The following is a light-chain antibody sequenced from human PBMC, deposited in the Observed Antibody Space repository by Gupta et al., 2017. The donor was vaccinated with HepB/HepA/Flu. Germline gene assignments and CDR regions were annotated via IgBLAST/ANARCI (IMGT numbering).Light chain of an antibody. J-gene: IGLJ3*02. CDR1: SSNIGAGYD. V-gene: IGLV1-40*01. CDR2: GNS. Sequence: QSVLTQPPSVSGAPGQRVTISCTGSSSNIGAGYDVHWYQQPPGTAPKLLIYGNSNRAAAAPDRFSASESGTSASLAIPGREAEDEDDYYCQSEDSSRGVFGGGTKLTVL. CDR3: QSEDSSRGV.